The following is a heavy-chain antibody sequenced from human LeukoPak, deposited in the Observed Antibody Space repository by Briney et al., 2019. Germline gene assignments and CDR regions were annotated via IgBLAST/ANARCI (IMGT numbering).Heavy chain of an antibody. Sequence: SETLSLTCAVYGGSFSGYYWSWIRQPPGKGLEWIGEINHSGSTNYNPSLKSRVTISVDTSKNQFSLKLSSVTAADTAVYYCARVVYYDILTGSPGLVYMDVWGKGTTVTISS. CDR1: GGSFSGYY. V-gene: IGHV4-34*01. CDR3: ARVVYYDILTGSPGLVYMDV. CDR2: INHSGST. D-gene: IGHD3-9*01. J-gene: IGHJ6*03.